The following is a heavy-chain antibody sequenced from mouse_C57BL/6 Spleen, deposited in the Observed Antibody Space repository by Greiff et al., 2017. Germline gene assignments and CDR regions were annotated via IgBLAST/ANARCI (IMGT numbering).Heavy chain of an antibody. CDR1: GYAFSSSW. J-gene: IGHJ1*03. CDR3: ARSGFYCYGSSYGYFDV. D-gene: IGHD1-1*01. Sequence: VQLQQSGPELVKPGASVKISCKASGYAFSSSWMNWVKQRPGKGLEWIGRIYPGDGDTNYNGKFKGKAILTADKSSSTAYMQLSSLTSEDSAVYFWARSGFYCYGSSYGYFDVWGTGTTVTVAS. V-gene: IGHV1-82*01. CDR2: IYPGDGDT.